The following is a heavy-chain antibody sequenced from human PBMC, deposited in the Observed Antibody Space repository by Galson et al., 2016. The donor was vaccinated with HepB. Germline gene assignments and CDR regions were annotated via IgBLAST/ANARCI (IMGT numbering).Heavy chain of an antibody. CDR2: IWYDGSKE. CDR3: GGGRGVIDY. CDR1: VFNFRTSV. V-gene: IGHV3-33*03. Sequence: SLRLSCAASVFNFRTSVIHWVRQAPGKGLEWVAVIWYDGSKEYFLDSVKGRFSTVRDNSKKTVYLQIDSLEVEDTAVYYCGGGRGVIDYWGQGTQVIVSS. J-gene: IGHJ4*02. D-gene: IGHD3-16*02.